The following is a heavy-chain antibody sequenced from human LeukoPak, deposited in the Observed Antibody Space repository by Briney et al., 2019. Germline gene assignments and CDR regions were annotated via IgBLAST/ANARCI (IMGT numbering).Heavy chain of an antibody. Sequence: KPGGSLRLSCAASGFTFSSYWMSWIRQPPGKGLEWIGYIYYSGSTNYNPSLKSRVTISVDTSKNQFSLKLSSVTAADTAVYYCARAPGSGDSWWGQGTLVTVSS. V-gene: IGHV4-59*01. CDR1: GFTFSSYW. CDR3: ARAPGSGDSW. J-gene: IGHJ4*02. D-gene: IGHD3-10*01. CDR2: IYYSGST.